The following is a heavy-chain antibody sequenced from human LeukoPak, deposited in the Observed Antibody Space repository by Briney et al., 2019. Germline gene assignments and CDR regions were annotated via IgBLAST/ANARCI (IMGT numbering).Heavy chain of an antibody. CDR1: GGSISSSSYY. V-gene: IGHV4-39*01. D-gene: IGHD3-10*01. CDR3: ARVSMVRGYGMDV. J-gene: IGHJ6*02. CDR2: IYYSGST. Sequence: SETLSLTCTVSGGSISSSSYYWGWIRQPPGKGLEWIGSIYYSGSTYYNPSLKSRVTISVDTSKNQFSLKLSSVTAADTAVYYCARVSMVRGYGMDVWGQGTTVTVSS.